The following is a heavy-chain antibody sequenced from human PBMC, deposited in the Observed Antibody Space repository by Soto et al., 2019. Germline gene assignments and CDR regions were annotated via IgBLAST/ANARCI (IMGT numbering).Heavy chain of an antibody. J-gene: IGHJ5*02. Sequence: SETLSLTCTVSGGSISSSNWWSWVRQPPGKGLEWIGEIYHSGSTNYNPSLKSRVTISVDKSKNQFSLKLSSVTAADTAVYYCARVSTVPEGGWFDPWGQGTLVTVSS. V-gene: IGHV4-4*02. CDR3: ARVSTVPEGGWFDP. CDR1: GGSISSSNW. D-gene: IGHD3-16*01. CDR2: IYHSGST.